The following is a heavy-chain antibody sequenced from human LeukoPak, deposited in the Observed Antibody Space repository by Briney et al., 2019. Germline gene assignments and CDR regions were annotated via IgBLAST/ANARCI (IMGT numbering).Heavy chain of an antibody. Sequence: SQTLSLTCTVSGGSISSGDYYWSWIRQPPGKGLEWIGYMYYSGSTYYNPSLKSRATISVDTSKNQFSLKLSSVTAADTAVYFCARDRSDYCTSTSCYGGDHYFDYWGQGTLVTVSS. CDR3: ARDRSDYCTSTSCYGGDHYFDY. J-gene: IGHJ4*02. V-gene: IGHV4-30-4*01. CDR2: MYYSGST. D-gene: IGHD2-2*01. CDR1: GGSISSGDYY.